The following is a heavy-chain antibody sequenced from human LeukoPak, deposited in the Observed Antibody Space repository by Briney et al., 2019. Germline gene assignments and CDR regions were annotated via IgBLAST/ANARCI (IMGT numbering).Heavy chain of an antibody. D-gene: IGHD5-12*01. CDR3: APGGYIGYGHAF. J-gene: IGHJ3*01. Sequence: PSETLSLTCTVSGASVSNNNYYWGWIRQPPGKGLEWIASIYYSGSTYYNPSLKSRVTISVDTSKNHLSLILSSVTAADTAVYYCAPGGYIGYGHAFWGQGTMVTVSS. CDR1: GASVSNNNYY. V-gene: IGHV4-39*07. CDR2: IYYSGST.